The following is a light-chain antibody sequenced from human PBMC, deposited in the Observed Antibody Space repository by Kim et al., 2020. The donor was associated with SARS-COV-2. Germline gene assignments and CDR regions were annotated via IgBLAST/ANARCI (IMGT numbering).Light chain of an antibody. Sequence: AIQMTQSPSSLSASVGDRVTITCRASQDIRDDLGWYQQKPGTAPKLLIYAASSLQSGVPSRFSGSGYATDFTLTISSLQPEDFATYYCLQDYNYPYTFDQGTKLEI. CDR2: AAS. CDR3: LQDYNYPYT. V-gene: IGKV1-6*01. CDR1: QDIRDD. J-gene: IGKJ2*01.